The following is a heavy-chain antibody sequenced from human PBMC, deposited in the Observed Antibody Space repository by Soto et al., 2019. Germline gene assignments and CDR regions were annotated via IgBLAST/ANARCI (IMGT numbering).Heavy chain of an antibody. J-gene: IGHJ6*02. CDR3: ARGGPAANNQYYYYGMDV. Sequence: EVQLVESGGGLVQPGGSLRLSCAASGFTFSSYWMHWVRQAPGKGLVWVSRINSDGSSTSYADSVKGRFTISRDNAKNTLYLQMISLRAEDTAVYYCARGGPAANNQYYYYGMDVWGQGTTVTVSS. D-gene: IGHD6-25*01. CDR2: INSDGSST. CDR1: GFTFSSYW. V-gene: IGHV3-74*01.